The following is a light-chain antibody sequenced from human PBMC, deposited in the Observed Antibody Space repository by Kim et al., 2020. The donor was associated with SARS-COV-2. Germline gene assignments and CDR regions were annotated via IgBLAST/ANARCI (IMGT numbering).Light chain of an antibody. Sequence: ATINCKASQSVLYNSNHKNHLAWYQQKPGQSPKLLIYWASTRESGVPDRFSGGGSGTDFTLNINNLQAEDVAVYYCQQYYDTPSTFGPGTKVDIK. CDR3: QQYYDTPST. CDR2: WAS. J-gene: IGKJ3*01. V-gene: IGKV4-1*01. CDR1: QSVLYNSNHKNH.